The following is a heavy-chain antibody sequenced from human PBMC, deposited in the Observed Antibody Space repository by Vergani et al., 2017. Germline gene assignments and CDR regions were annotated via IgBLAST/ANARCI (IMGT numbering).Heavy chain of an antibody. Sequence: QVQLQQWGAGLLKPSETLSLTCTVSGGSISSSSYYWGWIRQPPGKGLEWIGSIYYSGSTYYNPSLKSRVTISVDTSKNQFSLKLSSVTAADTAVYYCARDRYGYDSSVDYWGQGTLVTVSS. CDR1: GGSISSSSYY. D-gene: IGHD5-12*01. CDR3: ARDRYGYDSSVDY. V-gene: IGHV4-39*07. CDR2: IYYSGST. J-gene: IGHJ4*02.